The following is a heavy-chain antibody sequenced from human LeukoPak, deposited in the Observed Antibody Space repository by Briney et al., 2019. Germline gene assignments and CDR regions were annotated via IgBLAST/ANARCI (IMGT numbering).Heavy chain of an antibody. CDR2: ISSSSSYI. Sequence: GWSLRLSCAASGFTFSSYWMSWVRQAPGKGLEWVSSISSSSSYIYYADSVKGRFTISRDKAKKSLYLQMNSLRDTGTAVYDCARVGVVPAAIQVDGFDPWGQGNLATVTS. CDR3: ARVGVVPAAIQVDGFDP. CDR1: GFTFSSYW. J-gene: IGHJ5*02. D-gene: IGHD2-2*02. V-gene: IGHV3-21*01.